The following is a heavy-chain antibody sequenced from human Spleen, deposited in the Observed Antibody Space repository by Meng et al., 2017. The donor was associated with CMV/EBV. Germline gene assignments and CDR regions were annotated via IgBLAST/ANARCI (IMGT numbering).Heavy chain of an antibody. J-gene: IGHJ3*02. CDR3: ARDLTGDYCSGGSCYPFRAFDI. Sequence: SETLSLTCTVSDGSISNTNYFWGWIRQPPGKGLEWLGEVIHSGSSNYNPSLKSRVSIAVDTSKNQFSLKLSSVTAADTAVYYCARDLTGDYCSGGSCYPFRAFDIWGQGTMVTVSS. CDR2: VIHSGSS. CDR1: DGSISNTNYF. V-gene: IGHV4-39*07. D-gene: IGHD2-15*01.